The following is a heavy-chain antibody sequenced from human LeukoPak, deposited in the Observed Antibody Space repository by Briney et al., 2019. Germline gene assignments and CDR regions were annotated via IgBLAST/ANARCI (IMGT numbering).Heavy chain of an antibody. J-gene: IGHJ4*02. Sequence: SETQSLTCAVYGGSFSGYYWSWIRQPPGKGLEWIGEINHSGSTNYNPSLKSRVTISVDTSKNQFSLKLSSVTAADTAVYYCARGLGELSLLFDYWGQGTLVTVSS. CDR1: GGSFSGYY. V-gene: IGHV4-34*01. CDR3: ARGLGELSLLFDY. CDR2: INHSGST. D-gene: IGHD3-16*02.